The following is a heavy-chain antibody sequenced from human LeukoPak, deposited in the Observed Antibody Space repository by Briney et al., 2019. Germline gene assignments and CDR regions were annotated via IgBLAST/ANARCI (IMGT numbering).Heavy chain of an antibody. CDR2: IKQDGSEK. CDR1: GFTFSSYW. V-gene: IGHV3-7*01. J-gene: IGHJ6*02. Sequence: GGSLRPSCAASGFTFSSYWMSWVRQAPGKGLEWVANIKQDGSEKYYVDSVKGRFTISRDNAKNSLYLQMNSLRAEDTAVYYCARGSSGSYYYYYGMDVWGQGTTVTVSS. D-gene: IGHD1-26*01. CDR3: ARGSSGSYYYYYGMDV.